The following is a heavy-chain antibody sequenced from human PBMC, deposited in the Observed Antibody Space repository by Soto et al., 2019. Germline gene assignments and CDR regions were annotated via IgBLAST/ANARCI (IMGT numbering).Heavy chain of an antibody. Sequence: QVQLQQRGAGLLKPSETLSLTCAVYGGSFSGYYWSWIRQPPGKGLEWIGEINHSGSTNYNPSLKSRVTISVDTSKNQFSLKLSSVTAADTAVYYCARGGIVVVTAHQYFQHWGQGTLVTVSS. V-gene: IGHV4-34*01. CDR3: ARGGIVVVTAHQYFQH. D-gene: IGHD2-21*02. CDR1: GGSFSGYY. J-gene: IGHJ1*01. CDR2: INHSGST.